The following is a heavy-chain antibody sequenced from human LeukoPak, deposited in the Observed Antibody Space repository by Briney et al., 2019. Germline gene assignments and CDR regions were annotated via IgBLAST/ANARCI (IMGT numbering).Heavy chain of an antibody. V-gene: IGHV1-2*04. CDR1: GYTFTGYY. D-gene: IGHD6-6*01. CDR2: INPNSGGT. Sequence: ASVKVSCKASGYTFTGYYMHWVRQAPGQGLEWMGWINPNSGGTNYAQKFQGWVIMTRDTSISTAYMELSRLRSDDTAVYYCAREESSSSLYYYYGMDVWGQGTTVTVSS. J-gene: IGHJ6*02. CDR3: AREESSSSLYYYYGMDV.